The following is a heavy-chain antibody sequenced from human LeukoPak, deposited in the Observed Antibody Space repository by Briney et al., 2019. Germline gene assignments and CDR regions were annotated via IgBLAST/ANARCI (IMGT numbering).Heavy chain of an antibody. CDR1: GGSISGYS. V-gene: IGHV4-4*07. Sequence: PSETLSLTCTVSGGSISGYSWSWIRQPAGEGLEWIGRIYTSGSTDYSPSLKSRVTMSLDRSKNPFSLNLSSVTAADTAVYYCARDGELELGYFDYWGQGTLVTVAS. CDR3: ARDGELELGYFDY. CDR2: IYTSGST. J-gene: IGHJ4*02. D-gene: IGHD1-7*01.